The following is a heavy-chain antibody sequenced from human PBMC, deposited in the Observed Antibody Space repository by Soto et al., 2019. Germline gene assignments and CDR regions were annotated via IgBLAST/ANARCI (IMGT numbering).Heavy chain of an antibody. CDR3: ARGGYSYGYVSSFDY. Sequence: GASVKVSCKASGGTFGSYASSWVRQAPGQGLEWMGGIIPIFGTANYAQKFQGRVTITADESTSTAYMELSSLRSEDTAVYYCARGGYSYGYVSSFDYWGQGTLVTVSS. V-gene: IGHV1-69*13. D-gene: IGHD5-18*01. CDR1: GGTFGSYA. J-gene: IGHJ4*02. CDR2: IIPIFGTA.